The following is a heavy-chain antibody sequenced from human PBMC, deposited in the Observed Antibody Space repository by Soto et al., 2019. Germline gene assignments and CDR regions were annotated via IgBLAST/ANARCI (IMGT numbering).Heavy chain of an antibody. V-gene: IGHV1-69*13. J-gene: IGHJ1*01. CDR3: ARSLAAAPDSYFQH. D-gene: IGHD6-13*01. CDR2: IIPIFGTA. Sequence: SVKVSCKASGGTFSSYAISWVRQAPGQGLEWMGGIIPIFGTANYAQKFQGRVTITADESTSTAYMELSSLRSEDTAVYYCARSLAAAPDSYFQHWGQGTLVTVSS. CDR1: GGTFSSYA.